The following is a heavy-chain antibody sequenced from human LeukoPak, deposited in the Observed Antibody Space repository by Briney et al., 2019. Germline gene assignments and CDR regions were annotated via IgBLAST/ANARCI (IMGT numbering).Heavy chain of an antibody. CDR3: TREGIAAVGTS. D-gene: IGHD6-13*01. J-gene: IGHJ5*02. Sequence: ASVKVSCKASGYTFTSYAMHWLRQPPGQRLEWMGWINAGNGNTKYSHKFQGRVTITRDTSASTAYMELSSLRSEDTVVYYCTREGIAAVGTSWGQGTLVTVSS. CDR2: INAGNGNT. CDR1: GYTFTSYA. V-gene: IGHV1-3*01.